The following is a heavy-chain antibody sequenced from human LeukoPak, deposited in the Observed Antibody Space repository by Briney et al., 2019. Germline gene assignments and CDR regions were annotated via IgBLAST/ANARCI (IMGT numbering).Heavy chain of an antibody. Sequence: GESLKISCKGSGYSFTSHWIAWVRQMPGKGLEWMGIIYPGDSDTRYSPSFQGQVTISVDKSFNTAYLQWSSLKASDTAMYYCARAGNPYYCYGMDVWGQGTTVTVSS. J-gene: IGHJ6*02. D-gene: IGHD1-14*01. CDR2: IYPGDSDT. CDR3: ARAGNPYYCYGMDV. CDR1: GYSFTSHW. V-gene: IGHV5-51*01.